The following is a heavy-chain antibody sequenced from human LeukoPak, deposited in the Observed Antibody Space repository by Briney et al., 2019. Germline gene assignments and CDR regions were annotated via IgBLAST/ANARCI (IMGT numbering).Heavy chain of an antibody. CDR2: IYYSGST. D-gene: IGHD3-9*01. V-gene: IGHV4-39*07. CDR3: AILVGGYDIFRVDP. CDR1: GGSISSSSYY. Sequence: PSETLSLTCTVSGGSISSSSYYWGWIRQPPGKGLEWIGSIYYSGSTYYNPSLKSRVTISVDTSKNQFSLKLSSVTAADTAVYYCAILVGGYDIFRVDPWGQGTLVTVSS. J-gene: IGHJ5*02.